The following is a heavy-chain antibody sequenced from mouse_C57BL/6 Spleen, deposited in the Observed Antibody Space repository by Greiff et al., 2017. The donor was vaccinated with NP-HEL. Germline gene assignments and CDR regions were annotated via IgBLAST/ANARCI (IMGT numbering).Heavy chain of an antibody. D-gene: IGHD2-1*01. CDR2: INYDGSST. Sequence: EVKLVESEGGLVQPGSSMKLSCTASGFTFSDYYMAWVRQVPEKGLEWVANINYDGSSTYYLDSLKSRFIISRDNAKNILYLQMSSLKSEDTATYYCAREGGIYYGNYGTYFDYWGQGTTLTVSS. CDR1: GFTFSDYY. V-gene: IGHV5-16*01. CDR3: AREGGIYYGNYGTYFDY. J-gene: IGHJ2*01.